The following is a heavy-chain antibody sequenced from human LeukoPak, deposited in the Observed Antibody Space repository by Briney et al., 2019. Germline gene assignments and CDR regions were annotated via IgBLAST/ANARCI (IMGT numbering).Heavy chain of an antibody. CDR3: AREIGRDDTYYYDSSGYYYRQDY. CDR2: ISYDGSNK. D-gene: IGHD3-22*01. CDR1: GFTFSSYA. V-gene: IGHV3-30*04. J-gene: IGHJ4*02. Sequence: PGGSLRLSCAASGFTFSSYAMHWVRQAPGKGLEWVAVISYDGSNKYYADSVKGRFTISRDNSKNTLYLQMNSLRAEDTAVYYCAREIGRDDTYYYDSSGYYYRQDYWGQGTPVTVSS.